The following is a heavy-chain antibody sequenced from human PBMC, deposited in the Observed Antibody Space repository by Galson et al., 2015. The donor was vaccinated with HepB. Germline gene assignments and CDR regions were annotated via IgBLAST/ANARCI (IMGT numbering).Heavy chain of an antibody. J-gene: IGHJ3*02. Sequence: SLRLSCAASGFTFSSYSMNWVRQAPGKGLEWVSYISSSSSTIYYADSVKGRFTISRDNAKNSLCLQMNSLRDEDTAVYYCARGLDFWSGYYRDADAFDIWGQVTMVTVSS. V-gene: IGHV3-48*02. CDR3: ARGLDFWSGYYRDADAFDI. CDR2: ISSSSSTI. CDR1: GFTFSSYS. D-gene: IGHD3-3*01.